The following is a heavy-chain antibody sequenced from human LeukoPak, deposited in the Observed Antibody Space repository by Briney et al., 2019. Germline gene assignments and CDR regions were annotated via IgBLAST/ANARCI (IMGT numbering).Heavy chain of an antibody. CDR3: AKSRSGDYGDFDY. CDR1: GFTFGSYT. CDR2: ITTSDGNT. V-gene: IGHV3-23*01. D-gene: IGHD4-17*01. Sequence: GGSLRLSCAASGFTFGSYTMSWVRQAPGKGLEWVSTITTSDGNTYYADSVKGRFTVSRDNSKNTLFLQMNSLRAEDTAVYYCAKSRSGDYGDFDYWGQGTLVTVSS. J-gene: IGHJ4*02.